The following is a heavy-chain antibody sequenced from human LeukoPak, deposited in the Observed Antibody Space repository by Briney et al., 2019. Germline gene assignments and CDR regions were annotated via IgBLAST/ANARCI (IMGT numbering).Heavy chain of an antibody. CDR2: ISYDGGNK. D-gene: IGHD3-9*01. CDR1: GFTFSSYA. V-gene: IGHV3-30-3*01. J-gene: IGHJ3*02. Sequence: PGRSLRLSCAASGFTFSSYAMHWVRQAPGKGLEWVAVISYDGGNKYYADSVKGRFTISRDNSKNTLYLQMNGLRAEDTAVYYCARGAYCDILTGYLETFDIWGQGIMVTVSS. CDR3: ARGAYCDILTGYLETFDI.